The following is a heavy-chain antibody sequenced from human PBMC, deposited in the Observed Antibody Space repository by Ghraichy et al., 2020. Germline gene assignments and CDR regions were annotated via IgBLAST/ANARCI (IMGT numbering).Heavy chain of an antibody. Sequence: PETLSLTCTVSGGSISHYYWTWIRQPPGKGLEWIGYIYYSGSTTYNPSLKSRVTISVDTSKNEFSLKLSSVTAADTAVYFCARGSYCSTTNCYKTQLDPWGQGTLVTVSS. CDR2: IYYSGST. J-gene: IGHJ5*02. CDR3: ARGSYCSTTNCYKTQLDP. CDR1: GGSISHYY. D-gene: IGHD2-2*02. V-gene: IGHV4-59*01.